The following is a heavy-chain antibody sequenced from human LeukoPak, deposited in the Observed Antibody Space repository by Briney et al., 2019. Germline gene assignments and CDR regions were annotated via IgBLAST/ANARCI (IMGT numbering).Heavy chain of an antibody. CDR2: ISCGGGST. Sequence: GGSLRLSCAASGFNFSSYGMSWVRQAPGKGLEWVSAISCGGGSTYYADSVKGRFTISRDNSKNTLYLQIKSLKAADTALYYCAKIEEDYGEQGRDYGGQGTLVTVSS. J-gene: IGHJ4*02. CDR1: GFNFSSYG. V-gene: IGHV3-23*01. CDR3: AKIEEDYGEQGRDY. D-gene: IGHD4-17*01.